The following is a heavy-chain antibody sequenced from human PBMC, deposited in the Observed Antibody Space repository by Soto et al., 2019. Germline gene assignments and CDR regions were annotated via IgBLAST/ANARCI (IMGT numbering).Heavy chain of an antibody. V-gene: IGHV3-33*01. Sequence: PEGSLRLSCAASGFDFSTYGMHWVRQAPGKGLEWVAVIWYDGSNKYYADSVKGRFTISRDNSRNTLYLQMSSLRAEDTAVYYCARAVGPFDYWGQGTLVTV. CDR2: IWYDGSNK. D-gene: IGHD2-2*01. CDR1: GFDFSTYG. CDR3: ARAVGPFDY. J-gene: IGHJ4*02.